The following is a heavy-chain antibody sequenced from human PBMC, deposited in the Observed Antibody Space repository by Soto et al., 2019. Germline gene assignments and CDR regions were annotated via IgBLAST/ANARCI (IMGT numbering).Heavy chain of an antibody. CDR1: GGTFSSYA. CDR2: IIPIFGTA. J-gene: IGHJ6*02. V-gene: IGHV1-69*06. Sequence: SVKVSCKASGGTFSSYAISWVRQAPGQGLEWMGGIIPIFGTANYAQKFQGRVTITADKSTSTAYMELSSLRSEDTAVYYCARAGIVVVLAASRSPTQALGVWGQGTTVTVSS. D-gene: IGHD2-2*01. CDR3: ARAGIVVVLAASRSPTQALGV.